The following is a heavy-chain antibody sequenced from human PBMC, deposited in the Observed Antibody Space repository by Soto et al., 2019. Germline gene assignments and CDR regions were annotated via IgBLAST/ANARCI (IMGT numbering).Heavy chain of an antibody. V-gene: IGHV1-69*04. CDR1: GYTFTSYD. CDR3: ARAYYDFWSQLDY. Sequence: SVKVSCKASGYTFTSYDITWVRQATGQGLEWMGRMIPIPGNADYAQKFQGRVTITADKSTSTAYMELSSLRSEDTAVYYCARAYYDFWSQLDYWGQGTLVTVSS. D-gene: IGHD3-3*01. J-gene: IGHJ4*02. CDR2: MIPIPGNA.